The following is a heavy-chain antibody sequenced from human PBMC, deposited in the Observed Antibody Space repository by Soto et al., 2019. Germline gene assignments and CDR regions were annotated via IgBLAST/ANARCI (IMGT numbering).Heavy chain of an antibody. CDR3: ARAPWHFYGSGTYPPYFDS. J-gene: IGHJ4*02. Sequence: QVQLQESGPGLVKPSETLSLSCTVSTNSISSYYWSWIRQPPGKGLEWIGYIYSSGSTNYNPSLKGRVTISLDTSKKQFSLRLNSLTAADTAVYYCARAPWHFYGSGTYPPYFDSWGQGTLVTVSS. D-gene: IGHD3-10*01. V-gene: IGHV4-59*01. CDR1: TNSISSYY. CDR2: IYSSGST.